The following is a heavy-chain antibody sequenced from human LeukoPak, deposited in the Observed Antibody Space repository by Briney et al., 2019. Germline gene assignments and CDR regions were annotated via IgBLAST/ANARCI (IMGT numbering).Heavy chain of an antibody. Sequence: SETLSLTCTVSGYSISSGYHWGWIRQPPGKGLEWIGTIYHSGSTYYNPSLKSRVTISVDTSKNQFSLKLSSVTAADTAVYYCARDRGGSSGLYYFDYWGQGTLVTVSS. D-gene: IGHD6-19*01. CDR3: ARDRGGSSGLYYFDY. CDR2: IYHSGST. CDR1: GYSISSGYH. V-gene: IGHV4-38-2*02. J-gene: IGHJ4*02.